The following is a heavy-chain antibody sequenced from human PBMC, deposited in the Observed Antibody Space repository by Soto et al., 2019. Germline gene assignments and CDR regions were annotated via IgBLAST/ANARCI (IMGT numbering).Heavy chain of an antibody. D-gene: IGHD3-10*01. V-gene: IGHV1-8*01. CDR3: ARPGSGYYYGSGRDYYYYGMDV. CDR1: GYTFTCYD. Sequence: ASVKVSCKASGYTFTCYDINWVRQATGQGLEWMGWMNPNSGNTGYAQKFQGRVTMTRNTSISTAYMELSSLRSEDTAVYYCARPGSGYYYGSGRDYYYYGMDVWGQGTTVTSP. CDR2: MNPNSGNT. J-gene: IGHJ6*02.